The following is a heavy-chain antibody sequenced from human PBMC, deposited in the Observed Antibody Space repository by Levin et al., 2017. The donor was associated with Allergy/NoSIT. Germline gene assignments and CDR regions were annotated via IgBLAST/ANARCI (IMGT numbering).Heavy chain of an antibody. CDR3: ARLNSRWLVD. CDR1: GGSISSYY. CDR2: IYYSGST. Sequence: SQTLSLTCTVSGGSISSYYWSWIRQPPGKGLEWIGYIYYSGSTNYNPSLKSRVTISVDTSKNQFSLKLSSVTAADTAVYYCARLNSRWLVDWGQGTLVTVSS. D-gene: IGHD6-19*01. J-gene: IGHJ4*02. V-gene: IGHV4-59*08.